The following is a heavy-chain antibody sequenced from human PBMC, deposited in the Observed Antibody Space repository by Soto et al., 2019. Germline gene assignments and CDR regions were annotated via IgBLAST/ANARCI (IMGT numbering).Heavy chain of an antibody. CDR1: GFTFSSYS. V-gene: IGHV3-21*01. D-gene: IGHD6-25*01. J-gene: IGHJ6*02. CDR3: ARDTLYSNGPRVGDYGMDV. Sequence: EVQLVESGGGLVKPGGSLRLSCAASGFTFSSYSMNWVRQAPGKGLEWVSSISSSSSYIYYADSVKGRFTISRDNVKNSLYLPMNSLRAEDTAVYYCARDTLYSNGPRVGDYGMDVWGQGTTVTVSS. CDR2: ISSSSSYI.